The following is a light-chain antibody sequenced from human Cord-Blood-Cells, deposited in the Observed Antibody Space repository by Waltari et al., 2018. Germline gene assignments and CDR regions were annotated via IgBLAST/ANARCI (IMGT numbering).Light chain of an antibody. J-gene: IGKJ3*01. CDR1: QSVLYSSNNKNY. V-gene: IGKV4-1*01. Sequence: IVMTQSPDSLAVSLGERATINCKSSQSVLYSSNNKNYLAWYQQKPGQPPKLLIYWASTRESGVPDRFSGSGSGTDFTLTISSLQAEDVAVYYCQQYYSTPPFGPGTKVDIK. CDR2: WAS. CDR3: QQYYSTPP.